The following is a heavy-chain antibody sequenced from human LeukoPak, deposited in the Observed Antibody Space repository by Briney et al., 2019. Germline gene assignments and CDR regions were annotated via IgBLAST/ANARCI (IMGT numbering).Heavy chain of an antibody. D-gene: IGHD3-22*01. CDR3: AKDGLSVYYDSSGYWDY. J-gene: IGHJ4*02. CDR2: ISYDGGNK. CDR1: GFTFSSYG. Sequence: TGGSLRLSCAASGFTFSSYGMHWVRQAPGKGLEWVAVISYDGGNKYYADSVKGRFTISRDNSKNTLYLQMNSLRAEDTAVYYCAKDGLSVYYDSSGYWDYWGQGTLVTVSS. V-gene: IGHV3-30*18.